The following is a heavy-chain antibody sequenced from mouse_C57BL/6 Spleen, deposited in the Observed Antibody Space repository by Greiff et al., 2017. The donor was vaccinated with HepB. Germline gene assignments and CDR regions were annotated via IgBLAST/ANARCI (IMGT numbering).Heavy chain of an antibody. J-gene: IGHJ2*01. V-gene: IGHV7-1*01. CDR2: SRNKANDYTT. CDR3: ARDAGMVRPNY. CDR1: GFTFSDVY. Sequence: EVKLVESGGGLVQSGRSLRLSCATSGFTFSDVYMEWVRQAPGKGLEWIAASRNKANDYTTEYSASVKGRFIVSRDTSQSILYLQMNALRAEDTAIYYCARDAGMVRPNYWGQGTTRTVSS. D-gene: IGHD2-3*01.